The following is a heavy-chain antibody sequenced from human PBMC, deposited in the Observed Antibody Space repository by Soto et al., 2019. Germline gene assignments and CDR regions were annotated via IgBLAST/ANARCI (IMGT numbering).Heavy chain of an antibody. CDR3: ARRASSGWRTDFDY. CDR1: GGSISSYH. V-gene: IGHV4-59*08. J-gene: IGHJ4*02. CDR2: SGST. D-gene: IGHD6-19*01. Sequence: QVQLQESGPGLVKPSETLSLTCTVSGGSISSYHWSWIRQPPGKGLEWIGYSGSTNYNPSLKSRVTISVDTSKNQFPLNLSSVTAADTAVYYCARRASSGWRTDFDYWGQGTLVTVSS.